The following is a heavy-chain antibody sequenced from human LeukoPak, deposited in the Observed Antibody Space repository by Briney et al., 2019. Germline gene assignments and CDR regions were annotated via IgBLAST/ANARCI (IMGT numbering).Heavy chain of an antibody. D-gene: IGHD2-8*02. CDR1: GYTFTSYA. CDR2: INPNSGGT. CDR3: ARGGVMIYYYYMDV. V-gene: IGHV1-2*02. Sequence: ASVKVSCKASGYTFTSYAMIWVRQAPGQGLEWMGWINPNSGGTNYAQKFQGRVTMTRDTSISTAYMELSRLRSDDTAVYYCARGGVMIYYYYMDVWGKGTTVTISS. J-gene: IGHJ6*03.